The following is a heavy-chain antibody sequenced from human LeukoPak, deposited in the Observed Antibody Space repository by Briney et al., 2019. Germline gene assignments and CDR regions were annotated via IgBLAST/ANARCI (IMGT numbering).Heavy chain of an antibody. J-gene: IGHJ4*02. Sequence: GGSLRLSCAASGFTFSSYAMLWVRQAPGKGLEWVAVISYDGSNKYYADSVKGRFTISRDNSKNTLYLQMNSLRAEDTAVYYCARDTYYYDSSGYYYDGDFDYWGQGTLVTVSS. V-gene: IGHV3-30*04. D-gene: IGHD3-22*01. CDR1: GFTFSSYA. CDR2: ISYDGSNK. CDR3: ARDTYYYDSSGYYYDGDFDY.